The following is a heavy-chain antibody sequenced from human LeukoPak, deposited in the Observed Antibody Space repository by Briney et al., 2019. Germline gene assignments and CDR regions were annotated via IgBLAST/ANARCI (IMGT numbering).Heavy chain of an antibody. CDR1: GFTFSTYW. V-gene: IGHV3-74*01. CDR3: ARDTGDASTAMDY. Sequence: GGSLRLSCAASGFTFSTYWMHWVRQVPGKGLLWVSRINTDGSSTTYAGSVKGRFTVSRDNAKNTLYLQMNSLRAEDTAVYYCARDTGDASTAMDYWGQGTLVTVSS. J-gene: IGHJ4*02. CDR2: INTDGSST. D-gene: IGHD1-1*01.